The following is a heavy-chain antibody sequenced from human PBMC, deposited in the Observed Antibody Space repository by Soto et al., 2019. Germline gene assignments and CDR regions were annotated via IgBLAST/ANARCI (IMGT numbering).Heavy chain of an antibody. Sequence: EVQLVESGGGLVQPGGSLRLSCAASGFTFSNYWMYWVRQAPGKGLVWVSRVNNDGTDTTHADSVKGRFPSSRDNAENTLYLQMNSLRAEDTAVYYWARGGLQHALGVWGQGSTVTVSS. CDR1: GFTFSNYW. CDR3: ARGGLQHALGV. V-gene: IGHV3-74*03. D-gene: IGHD6-13*01. CDR2: VNNDGTDT. J-gene: IGHJ6*02.